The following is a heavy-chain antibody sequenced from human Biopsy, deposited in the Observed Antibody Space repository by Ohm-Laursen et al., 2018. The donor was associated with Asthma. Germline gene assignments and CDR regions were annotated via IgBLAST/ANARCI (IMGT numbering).Heavy chain of an antibody. CDR2: ISYGGKT. J-gene: IGHJ6*02. D-gene: IGHD3-3*01. V-gene: IGHV4-39*01. CDR3: ARRITIFGVVQKDHGMDA. CDR1: GGSMTPTSHY. Sequence: SETLSLTCVVSGGSMTPTSHYWDWIRQAPGKGLEWIGYISYGGKTSYNPSLKNRVTISRVTSKNQFSLRLTSVTAADTAVYFCARRITIFGVVQKDHGMDAWGQGTTVIVSS.